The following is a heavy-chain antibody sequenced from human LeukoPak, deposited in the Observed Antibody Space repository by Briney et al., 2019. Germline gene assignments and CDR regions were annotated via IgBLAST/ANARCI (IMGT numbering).Heavy chain of an antibody. J-gene: IGHJ3*02. V-gene: IGHV3-7*01. D-gene: IGHD3-9*01. CDR3: ARFLETDYDNAFDM. Sequence: GGSLRLSCAASGFTFSDYAVNWVRQAPGKGLEWVANIKQDGSGKYYVDSVKGRFTISRDNAKNSLYLQMNSLRAEDTAVYYCARFLETDYDNAFDMWGQGTMVTVSS. CDR1: GFTFSDYA. CDR2: IKQDGSGK.